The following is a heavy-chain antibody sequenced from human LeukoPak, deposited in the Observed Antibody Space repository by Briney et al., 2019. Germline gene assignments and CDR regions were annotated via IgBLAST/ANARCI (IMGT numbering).Heavy chain of an antibody. D-gene: IGHD3-10*01. CDR2: ISGSGGST. CDR3: AKSRERLLWFGELLSDFDY. Sequence: GGSLRLSCAASGFTFSSYAMSWVRQAPGKGLEWVSAISGSGGSTYYADPVKGRFTISRDNSKNTLYLQMNSLRAEDTAVYYCAKSRERLLWFGELLSDFDYWGQGTLVTVSS. CDR1: GFTFSSYA. V-gene: IGHV3-23*01. J-gene: IGHJ4*02.